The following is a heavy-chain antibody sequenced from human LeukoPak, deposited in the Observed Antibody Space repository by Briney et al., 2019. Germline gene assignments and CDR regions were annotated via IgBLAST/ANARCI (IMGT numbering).Heavy chain of an antibody. CDR2: IYHSGSA. CDR1: GGSISSNNW. CDR3: ARDVGARLPGY. Sequence: SETLSLTCTVSGGSISSNNWWSWVRQPPGKGLEWIGEIYHSGSANYNPSLKSRVTMLVDKSKNQLSLILSSVTAADTAMYYCARDVGARLPGYWGQGTLVTVSS. V-gene: IGHV4-4*02. J-gene: IGHJ4*02. D-gene: IGHD6-6*01.